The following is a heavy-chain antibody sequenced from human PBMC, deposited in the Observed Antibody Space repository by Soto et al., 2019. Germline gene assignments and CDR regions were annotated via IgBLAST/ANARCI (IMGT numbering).Heavy chain of an antibody. V-gene: IGHV1-2*04. CDR2: INPNSGGT. D-gene: IGHD6-13*01. J-gene: IGHJ6*02. CDR3: AREGSAAAGSSSYGMDV. CDR1: GYTFTGYY. Sequence: ASVKVSCKASGYTFTGYYMHWVRQAPGQGLEWMGWINPNSGGTNYAQKFQGWVTMTRDTSISTAYMELSRLRSDDTAVYYCAREGSAAAGSSSYGMDVWGQGTKVTVS.